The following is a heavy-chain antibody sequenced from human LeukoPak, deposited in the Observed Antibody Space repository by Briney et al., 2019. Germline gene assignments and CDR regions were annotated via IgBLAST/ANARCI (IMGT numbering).Heavy chain of an antibody. J-gene: IGHJ6*03. D-gene: IGHD3-10*01. CDR2: IYTSGST. CDR3: ARGYYYGSGSYYMYYYYYYYMDV. V-gene: IGHV4-4*07. CDR1: GGSISTYY. Sequence: SETLSLTCTVSGGSISTYYWSWIRQPPGKGLEWIGRIYTSGSTNYNPSLKSRVTMSVDTSKNQFSLKLSSVTAADTAVYYCARGYYYGSGSYYMYYYYYYYMDVWGKGTTVTISS.